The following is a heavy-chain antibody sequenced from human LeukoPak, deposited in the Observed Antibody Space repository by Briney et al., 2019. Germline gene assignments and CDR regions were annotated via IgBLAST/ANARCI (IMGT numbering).Heavy chain of an antibody. CDR3: ARAQGYSSGWDFQH. D-gene: IGHD6-19*01. CDR2: IYTSGST. J-gene: IGHJ1*01. CDR1: GGSISSGSYY. V-gene: IGHV4-61*02. Sequence: ASETLSLTCTVSGGSISSGSYYWSWIRQPAGKGLEWIGRIYTSGSTNYNPSLKSRVTISVDASKNQFSLKMSSMTAADTAVYYCARAQGYSSGWDFQHWGQGTLVTVSS.